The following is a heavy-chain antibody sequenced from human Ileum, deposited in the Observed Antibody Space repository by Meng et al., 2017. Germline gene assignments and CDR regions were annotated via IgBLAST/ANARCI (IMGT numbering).Heavy chain of an antibody. D-gene: IGHD3-10*01. V-gene: IGHV4-4*02. CDR3: ARGVVSGSHYNTY. CDR1: GGSISSSIW. J-gene: IGHJ4*02. Sequence: QVQLQESDPGLVKPSGTLSLTCAVSGGSISSSIWWSWVRQPPEKGLEWIGEIHHSGTTNYSPSLKSRLTISVDKSKNQFSLKLQSVTAADTAVYFCARGVVSGSHYNTYWGQGILVTVSS. CDR2: IHHSGTT.